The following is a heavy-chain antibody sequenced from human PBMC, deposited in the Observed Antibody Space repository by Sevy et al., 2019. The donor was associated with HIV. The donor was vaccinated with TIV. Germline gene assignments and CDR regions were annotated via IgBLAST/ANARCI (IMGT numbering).Heavy chain of an antibody. V-gene: IGHV3-30*18. J-gene: IGHJ6*02. CDR1: GFTFSSYG. D-gene: IGHD3-9*01. Sequence: GVSLRLSCAASGFTFSSYGMHWVRQAPGKGLEWVAVISYDGSNKYYADSVKGRFTISRDNSKNTLYLQMNSLRAEDTAVYYCAKDFTGYNGMDVWGQGTMVTVSS. CDR2: ISYDGSNK. CDR3: AKDFTGYNGMDV.